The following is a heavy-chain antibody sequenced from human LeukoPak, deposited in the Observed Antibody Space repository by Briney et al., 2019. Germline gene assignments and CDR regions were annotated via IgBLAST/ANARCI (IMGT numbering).Heavy chain of an antibody. Sequence: GGSLRLSCTASGFTFSGSAMSWVRQAPRKGLEWVSRVSDSGGTTYYADSVKGRFTISRDDAKDTVHLQMYSLGAEDSAVYYCVRGASLAYYMDVWGKGTTVTVSS. D-gene: IGHD3-16*02. CDR2: VSDSGGTT. CDR1: GFTFSGSA. J-gene: IGHJ6*03. V-gene: IGHV3-23*01. CDR3: VRGASLAYYMDV.